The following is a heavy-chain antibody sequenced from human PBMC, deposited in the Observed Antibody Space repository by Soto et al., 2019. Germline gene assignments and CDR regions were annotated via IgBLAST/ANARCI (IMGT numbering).Heavy chain of an antibody. CDR3: ASSPTYYYDSSGPYGGWFDP. CDR1: GFTFSSYW. V-gene: IGHV3-7*01. J-gene: IGHJ5*02. CDR2: IKQDGSEK. D-gene: IGHD3-22*01. Sequence: GGSLRLSCAASGFTFSSYWMSWVRQAPGKGLEWVANIKQDGSEKYYVDSVKGRFTISRDNAKNSLYLQMNSLRAEDTAVYYWASSPTYYYDSSGPYGGWFDPWGQGTLVTVSS.